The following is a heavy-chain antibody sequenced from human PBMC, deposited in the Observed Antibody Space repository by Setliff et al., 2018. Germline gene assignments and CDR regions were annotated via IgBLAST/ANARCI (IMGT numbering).Heavy chain of an antibody. Sequence: ASVKVSCKASGYIFTNYGVSWVRQAPGQGLEWMGWISGYNGNTNYAQKVQGRVTMTTDTSTSTAYMGLRSLRSGDTAVYYCARHGDASFYYDILTGYSPPYYFDYWGQGTLVTV. D-gene: IGHD3-9*01. CDR2: ISGYNGNT. J-gene: IGHJ4*02. CDR1: GYIFTNYG. V-gene: IGHV1-18*01. CDR3: ARHGDASFYYDILTGYSPPYYFDY.